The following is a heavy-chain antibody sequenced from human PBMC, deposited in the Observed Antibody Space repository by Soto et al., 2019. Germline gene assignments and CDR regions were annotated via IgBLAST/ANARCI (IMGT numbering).Heavy chain of an antibody. CDR1: GDSISSGGYY. V-gene: IGHV4-61*08. D-gene: IGHD3-3*02. J-gene: IGHJ5*02. CDR2: IYYTGTT. CDR3: ARLGAFYQSLDP. Sequence: SETLSLTCTVSGDSISSGGYYWSWIRQHPGKGLEWLGYIYYTGTTSYNPSLKSRVTLSLETSKSQFSLRLTSVTASDTAIYYCARLGAFYQSLDPWGQGTLVTVSS.